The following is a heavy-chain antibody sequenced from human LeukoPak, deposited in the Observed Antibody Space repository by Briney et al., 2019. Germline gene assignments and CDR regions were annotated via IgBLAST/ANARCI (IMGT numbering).Heavy chain of an antibody. CDR1: GGTFSSYA. J-gene: IGHJ5*02. Sequence: SVKISCKASGGTFSSYAISWVRQAPGQGLEWMGGIIPIFGTANYAQKFQGRVTITTDESTSTAYMELSSLRSEDTAVYYCARDVFSMIVVVTRSSWFDAWGQGTLVTVSS. V-gene: IGHV1-69*05. D-gene: IGHD3-22*01. CDR2: IIPIFGTA. CDR3: ARDVFSMIVVVTRSSWFDA.